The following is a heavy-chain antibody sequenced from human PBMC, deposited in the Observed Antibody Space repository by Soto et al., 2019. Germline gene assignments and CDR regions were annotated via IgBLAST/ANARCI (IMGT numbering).Heavy chain of an antibody. Sequence: ASVKVSCKASGYTFTSYGISWVRQAPGQGLEWMGWISAYNGNTNYAQKLQGRVTMTTDTSTSTAYMELRSLRSDDTAVYYCARDRYCSGGSCYNFDYWGKGTLVTVSS. CDR2: ISAYNGNT. V-gene: IGHV1-18*01. CDR1: GYTFTSYG. J-gene: IGHJ4*02. D-gene: IGHD2-15*01. CDR3: ARDRYCSGGSCYNFDY.